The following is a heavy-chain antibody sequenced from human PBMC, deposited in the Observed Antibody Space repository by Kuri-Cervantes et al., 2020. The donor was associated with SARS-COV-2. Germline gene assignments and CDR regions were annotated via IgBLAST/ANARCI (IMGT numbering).Heavy chain of an antibody. D-gene: IGHD1-26*01. CDR1: GFTFSSYG. CDR2: MWYDGSNK. Sequence: GESLKISCAASGFTFSSYGMHWVRQAPGKGLEWVALMWYDGSNKYYADSVKGRFTIARDDSKNTLFLQMNSLRAEDTAVYYCAKHLSGSLDYWGQGTLVTVSS. J-gene: IGHJ4*02. V-gene: IGHV3-33*06. CDR3: AKHLSGSLDY.